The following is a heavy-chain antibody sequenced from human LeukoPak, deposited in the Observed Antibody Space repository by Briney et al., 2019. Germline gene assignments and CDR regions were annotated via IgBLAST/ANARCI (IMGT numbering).Heavy chain of an antibody. J-gene: IGHJ6*03. CDR1: GYTFTGYY. CDR3: ARDKEYYDSSGYQYYYYMDV. Sequence: GASVKVSCKASGYTFTGYYMHWVRQAPGQGLEWMGWINPNSGGTNYAQKFQGRVTTTRDTSISTAYMELSRLRSDDTAVYYCARDKEYYDSSGYQYYYYMDVWGKGTTVTVSS. V-gene: IGHV1-2*02. CDR2: INPNSGGT. D-gene: IGHD3-22*01.